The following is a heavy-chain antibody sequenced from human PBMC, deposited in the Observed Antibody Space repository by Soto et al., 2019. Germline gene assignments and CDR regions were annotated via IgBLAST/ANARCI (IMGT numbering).Heavy chain of an antibody. CDR3: ARGHIVATILDY. CDR1: GFIFSNYE. Sequence: GGSLRLSCAASGFIFSNYEMSWVRQAPGKGLEWVSYIDHSGTTIYYADSVKGRFTISRDNAKNSLFLQMDSLRAEDTAVYYCARGHIVATILDYWGQGTLVTVSS. J-gene: IGHJ4*02. D-gene: IGHD5-12*01. CDR2: IDHSGTTI. V-gene: IGHV3-48*03.